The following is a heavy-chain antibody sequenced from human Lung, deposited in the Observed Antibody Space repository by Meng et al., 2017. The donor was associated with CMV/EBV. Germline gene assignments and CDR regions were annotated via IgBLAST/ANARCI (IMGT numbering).Heavy chain of an antibody. V-gene: IGHV4-4*02. CDR2: IPHRGSS. Sequence: QVQLRESGPALVKPSETLSLPCSASVDSITNHNWWAWVRQPPGKGLEWIGEIPHRGSSAYNPSLKSRVSMSIDKSKNQFSLKLTSVTAADTAVYHCLRRSGGSVWGQGTLVTVSS. CDR1: VDSITNHNW. D-gene: IGHD3-10*01. J-gene: IGHJ1*01. CDR3: LRRSGGSV.